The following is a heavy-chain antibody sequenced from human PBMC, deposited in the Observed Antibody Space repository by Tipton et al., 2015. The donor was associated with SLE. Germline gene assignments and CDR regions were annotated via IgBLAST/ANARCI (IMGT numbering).Heavy chain of an antibody. CDR1: GGSISSYY. CDR2: VYYSGST. D-gene: IGHD3-16*01. CDR3: ARGGAIRPGANWFDL. J-gene: IGHJ5*02. Sequence: GLVKPSETLSLTCSVSGGSISSYYWSWIRQPPGNGLEWIGYVYYSGSTNYNPSLQSRVSRSLDTSKNQFSLKLSSVTAADTAVYYCARGGAIRPGANWFDLWGQGILVTVSS. V-gene: IGHV4-59*01.